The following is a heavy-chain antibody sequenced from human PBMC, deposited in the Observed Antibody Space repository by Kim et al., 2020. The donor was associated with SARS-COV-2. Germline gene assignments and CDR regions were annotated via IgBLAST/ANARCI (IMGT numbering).Heavy chain of an antibody. CDR3: VRYSGWYYFDY. J-gene: IGHJ4*02. Sequence: DYAVSEKSRITIHPDTSKNQFSLQLTSVSPEDTAFYYCVRYSGWYYFDYWGQGTLVTVSS. D-gene: IGHD6-19*01. V-gene: IGHV6-1*01.